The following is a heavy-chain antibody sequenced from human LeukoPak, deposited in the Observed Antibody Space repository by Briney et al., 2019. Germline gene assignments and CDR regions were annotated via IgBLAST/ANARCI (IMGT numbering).Heavy chain of an antibody. D-gene: IGHD5-18*01. J-gene: IGHJ5*02. Sequence: PSETLSLTCTVSGGSISSYYWSWIRQPPGKGLEWSGYIYYSGSTNYNPSLKSRVTISVDPSKNQFSLKLRSLTAADTAVYYRARHVGYGNNWFDPWGQGTLVTVSS. CDR1: GGSISSYY. CDR3: ARHVGYGNNWFDP. V-gene: IGHV4-59*08. CDR2: IYYSGST.